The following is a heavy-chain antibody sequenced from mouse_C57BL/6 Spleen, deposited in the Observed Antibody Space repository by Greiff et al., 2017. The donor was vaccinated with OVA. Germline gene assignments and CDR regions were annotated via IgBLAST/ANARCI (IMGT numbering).Heavy chain of an antibody. CDR3: ASRLTGYFCD. V-gene: IGHV1-81*01. J-gene: IGHJ2*01. Sequence: VQVVESGAELVRPGASVKLSCKASGYTFTSYGISWVMQRTGQGLEWIGEIYPRSGNTYYNEKFKGQATLTANKSSSTAYIELRSLTSEDSAVYICASRLTGYFCDWGKGTTVTVAS. CDR2: IYPRSGNT. D-gene: IGHD4-1*01. CDR1: GYTFTSYG.